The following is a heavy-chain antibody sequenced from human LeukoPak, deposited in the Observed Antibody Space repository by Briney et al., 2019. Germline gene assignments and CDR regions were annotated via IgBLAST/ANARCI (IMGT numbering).Heavy chain of an antibody. Sequence: ASVKVSCKASGYTFTGYYMHWVRQAPGQGLEWMGWINPNSGGTNYAQKFQGWVTMTRDTSISTAYMELSRLRSEDTAVYYCASRPASEYYYYGMDVWGQGTTVTVPS. D-gene: IGHD6-6*01. CDR2: INPNSGGT. V-gene: IGHV1-2*04. CDR3: ASRPASEYYYYGMDV. CDR1: GYTFTGYY. J-gene: IGHJ6*02.